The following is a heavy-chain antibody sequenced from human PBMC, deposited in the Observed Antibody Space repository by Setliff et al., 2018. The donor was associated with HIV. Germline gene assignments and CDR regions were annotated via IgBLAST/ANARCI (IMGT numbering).Heavy chain of an antibody. J-gene: IGHJ4*02. CDR3: ARGRYSGSYFLSDS. CDR1: GYTFTGYY. V-gene: IGHV1-2*02. D-gene: IGHD1-26*01. Sequence: ASVKVSCKASGYTFTGYYMHWVRQAPGQGLEWMGWINPNSGGTNYAQMFQGRVTMTRDTSITTAYMEVSRLTSDDTAVYYCARGRYSGSYFLSDSWGQGTQVTVSS. CDR2: INPNSGGT.